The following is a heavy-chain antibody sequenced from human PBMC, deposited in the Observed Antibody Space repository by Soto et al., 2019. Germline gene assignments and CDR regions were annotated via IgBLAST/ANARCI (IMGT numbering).Heavy chain of an antibody. Sequence: VGSLRLSCEASGFTFTSYAMSWVRQAPGKGLEWVSATSGSGDTTYYADSVKGRFTISRDNSEKRLYLQMNSLRAEDTAVYYCAKMVHGGYVSYFDSWGQGTLVTVSS. CDR1: GFTFTSYA. J-gene: IGHJ4*02. CDR2: TSGSGDTT. CDR3: AKMVHGGYVSYFDS. V-gene: IGHV3-23*01. D-gene: IGHD5-12*01.